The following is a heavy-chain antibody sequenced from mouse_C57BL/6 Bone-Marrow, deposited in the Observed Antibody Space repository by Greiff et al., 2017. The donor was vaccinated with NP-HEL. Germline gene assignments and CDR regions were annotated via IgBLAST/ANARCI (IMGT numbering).Heavy chain of an antibody. CDR1: GYTFTDYY. J-gene: IGHJ2*01. V-gene: IGHV1-26*01. CDR3: ARWRLLFFDY. D-gene: IGHD2-3*01. CDR2: INPNNGGT. Sequence: EVQLQQSGPELVKPGASVKISCKASGYTFTDYYMNWVKQSHGKSLEWIGDINPNNGGTNYNEKFKGKATLTADKSSSTAYMQFSSLTSEDSAIYYCARWRLLFFDYWGQGTTLTVSS.